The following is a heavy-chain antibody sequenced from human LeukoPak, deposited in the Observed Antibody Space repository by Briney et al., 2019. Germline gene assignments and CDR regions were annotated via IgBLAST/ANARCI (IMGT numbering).Heavy chain of an antibody. Sequence: ASVKVSCKASGYTFTSYDISWVRQAPGQGLEWMGWISAYNGNTNYAQKLQGRVTMTTDTSTSTACMELRSLRSDDTAVYYCVLDVVVAATKRFDYWGQGTLVTVSS. D-gene: IGHD2-15*01. CDR3: VLDVVVAATKRFDY. V-gene: IGHV1-18*04. CDR2: ISAYNGNT. CDR1: GYTFTSYD. J-gene: IGHJ4*02.